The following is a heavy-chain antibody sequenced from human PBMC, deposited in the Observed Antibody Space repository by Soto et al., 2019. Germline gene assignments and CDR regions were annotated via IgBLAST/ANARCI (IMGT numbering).Heavy chain of an antibody. D-gene: IGHD3-10*01. CDR2: IYHSGST. J-gene: IGHJ4*02. Sequence: QVQLQESGPGLVKPSGTLSLTCAVSGGSISSSNWWSWVRQPPGKGLEWIGKIYHSGSTNYNPSLMRRATISVDKSKNQLSLKLSFVTAADTAVYYCARVYMVRGTIIRYFDYWGQGTLVTVSS. V-gene: IGHV4-4*02. CDR3: ARVYMVRGTIIRYFDY. CDR1: GGSISSSNW.